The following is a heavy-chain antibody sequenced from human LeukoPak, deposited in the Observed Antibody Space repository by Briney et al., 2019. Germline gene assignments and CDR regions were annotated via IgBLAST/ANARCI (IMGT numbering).Heavy chain of an antibody. D-gene: IGHD6-13*01. CDR1: GFTFDDYA. J-gene: IGHJ4*02. CDR3: AALALYSTMIDY. V-gene: IGHV3-43D*03. CDR2: ISWDGGST. Sequence: GGSLRLSCAASGFTFDDYAMQWVRQAPGKGLEWVSLISWDGGSTYYADSVKGRFTIFRDNAKNSLYLQMNSLRAEDTALYYCAALALYSTMIDYWGQGTLVTVSS.